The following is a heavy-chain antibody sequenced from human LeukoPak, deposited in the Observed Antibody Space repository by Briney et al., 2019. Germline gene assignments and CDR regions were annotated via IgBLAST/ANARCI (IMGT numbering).Heavy chain of an antibody. CDR1: GGSISSSNW. Sequence: SGTLSLTFAVSGGSISSSNWWSWVRQPPGKGLEWIGEIYHSGSTNYNPSLKSRVTMSVDTSKNQFSLKLSSVTAADTAVYYCARVITRDFWSGLHMDVWGKGTTVTVSS. V-gene: IGHV4-4*02. D-gene: IGHD3-3*01. CDR3: ARVITRDFWSGLHMDV. CDR2: IYHSGST. J-gene: IGHJ6*03.